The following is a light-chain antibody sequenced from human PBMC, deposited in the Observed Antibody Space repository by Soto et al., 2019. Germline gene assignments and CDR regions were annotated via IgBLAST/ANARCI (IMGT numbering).Light chain of an antibody. Sequence: DIQMTQSPSTLSASVGDRVTITCRASQSISSWLAWYRQKPGKAPKLLIYDASSLESGVPSRFSGSGSGTKFTLTINSLQPDDFATYYCQQYNSWYTFGQGTKLEIK. CDR3: QQYNSWYT. CDR2: DAS. V-gene: IGKV1-5*01. CDR1: QSISSW. J-gene: IGKJ2*01.